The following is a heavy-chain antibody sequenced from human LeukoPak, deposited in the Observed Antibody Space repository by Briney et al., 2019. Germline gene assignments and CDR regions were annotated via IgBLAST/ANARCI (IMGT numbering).Heavy chain of an antibody. Sequence: ASEKVSCKASGATFSSYAMSWVRQAPGQGLVWQARITALSGTANYAQEFQGSVTITADESSSTAYIRLSSLRSEYTAVYCCARTQAVTIFGVVTLGYYGMDVWGQGTTVTVSS. D-gene: IGHD3-3*01. CDR1: GATFSSYA. CDR3: ARTQAVTIFGVVTLGYYGMDV. J-gene: IGHJ6*02. V-gene: IGHV1-69*13. CDR2: ITALSGTA.